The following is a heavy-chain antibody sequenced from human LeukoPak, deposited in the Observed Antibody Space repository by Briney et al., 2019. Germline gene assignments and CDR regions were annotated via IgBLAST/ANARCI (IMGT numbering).Heavy chain of an antibody. CDR2: IYYTGST. D-gene: IGHD3-22*01. CDR1: GGSITSYY. CDR3: ASSYFYDGNRYFDY. J-gene: IGHJ4*02. Sequence: SETLSLTCTVSGGSITSYYWNWIRQSPGKGLEWIGYIYYTGSTNSNPFLKSRVTISVDTSKNQFFLRLSSVTAADTAMYYCASSYFYDGNRYFDYWGRGTLVTVSS. V-gene: IGHV4-59*08.